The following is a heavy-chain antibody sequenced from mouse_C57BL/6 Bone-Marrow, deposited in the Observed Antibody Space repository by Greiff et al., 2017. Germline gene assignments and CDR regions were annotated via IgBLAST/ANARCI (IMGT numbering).Heavy chain of an antibody. D-gene: IGHD1-1*01. CDR3: ARGYCGRDFDV. J-gene: IGHJ1*03. CDR1: GYTFTDHT. V-gene: IGHV1-78*01. Sequence: QVQLQQSDAELVKPGASVKISCKVSGYTFTDHTIHWMKQRPEQGLEWIGYIYPRDGSTKYNEKFKGKATWTADKSSSTAYMQLNSLTSEDSEVYVCARGYCGRDFDVGGRGTAVTVSS. CDR2: IYPRDGST.